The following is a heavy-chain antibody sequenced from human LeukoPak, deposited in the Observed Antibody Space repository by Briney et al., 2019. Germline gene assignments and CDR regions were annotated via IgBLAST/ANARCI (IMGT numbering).Heavy chain of an antibody. CDR3: AREECSIGVCYPSGY. CDR2: ISTYNANT. CDR1: GYTFTSYG. Sequence: ASVKVSCKASGYTFTSYGISWVRQAPGQGLEWMGWISTYNANTNYALKLQGRVTLTTDTSTSTAYMELKSLRSDDTAVYYCAREECSIGVCYPSGYWGQGTLVTVSS. D-gene: IGHD2-8*01. J-gene: IGHJ4*02. V-gene: IGHV1-18*01.